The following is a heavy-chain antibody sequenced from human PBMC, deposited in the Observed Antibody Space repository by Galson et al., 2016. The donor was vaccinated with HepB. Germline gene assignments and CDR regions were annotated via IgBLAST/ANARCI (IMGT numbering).Heavy chain of an antibody. CDR1: GFTFSNYW. J-gene: IGHJ6*02. V-gene: IGHV3-7*01. Sequence: SLRLSCAASGFTFSNYWMTWVRQAPGKGLEWVANIKQDGSEKYYVDSVKGRFTISRDNAKNSLYFQMNSLRDEDTAVYYCAREGHDTYGMDVWGQGTTVTVSS. CDR2: IKQDGSEK. CDR3: AREGHDTYGMDV.